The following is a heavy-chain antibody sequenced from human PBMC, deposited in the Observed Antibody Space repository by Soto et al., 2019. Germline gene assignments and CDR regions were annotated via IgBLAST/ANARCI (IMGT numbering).Heavy chain of an antibody. J-gene: IGHJ4*02. CDR3: ARVGGDDFGDSGGFDY. V-gene: IGHV4-59*01. D-gene: IGHD4-17*01. CDR2: IYYSGRT. Sequence: SETLSLTCTVSGGSIRDYFWTWIRQPPGKGLEWIGYIYYSGRTNYSPSLKSRVSISVDTSKNHFSLQLRSVTAADTAVYYCARVGGDDFGDSGGFDYWGQGTLVTVSS. CDR1: GGSIRDYF.